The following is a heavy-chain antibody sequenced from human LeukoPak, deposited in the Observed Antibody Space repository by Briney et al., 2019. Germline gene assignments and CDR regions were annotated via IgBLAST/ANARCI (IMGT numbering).Heavy chain of an antibody. CDR2: IYHSGST. J-gene: IGHJ5*02. CDR3: ARGSGYDFWSGYCWFDP. CDR1: GFTFSSYA. D-gene: IGHD3-3*01. V-gene: IGHV4-34*01. Sequence: PGGSLRLSCAASGFTFSSYAMNWVRQPPGKGLEWIGEIYHSGSTNYNPSLKSRVTISVDKSKNQFSLKLSSVTAADTAVYYCARGSGYDFWSGYCWFDPWGQGTLVTVSS.